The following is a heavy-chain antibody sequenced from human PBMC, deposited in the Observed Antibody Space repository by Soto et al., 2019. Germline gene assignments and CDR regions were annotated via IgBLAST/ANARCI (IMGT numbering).Heavy chain of an antibody. J-gene: IGHJ6*03. D-gene: IGHD5-12*01. CDR2: ISGSGGST. CDR3: ATVASGYGNRKGHYYYYMDV. Sequence: EVQLLESGGGLVQPGGSLRLSCAASGFTFSSYAMSWVRQAPGKGLEWVSAISGSGGSTYYADSVKGRFTISRDNSKNTLYLQMNSLRAEDTAVYYCATVASGYGNRKGHYYYYMDVWGKGTTVTVSS. V-gene: IGHV3-23*01. CDR1: GFTFSSYA.